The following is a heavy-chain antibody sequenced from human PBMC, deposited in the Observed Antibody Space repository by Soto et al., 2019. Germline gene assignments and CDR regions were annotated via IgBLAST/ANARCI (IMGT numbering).Heavy chain of an antibody. CDR3: ARDLHSGGKYWYFDI. V-gene: IGHV1-18*01. D-gene: IGHD4-17*01. J-gene: IGHJ2*01. CDR1: GYTFTHYG. CDR2: INSFSGDT. Sequence: QVQLVQSGAEVKKPGASVKVSCKASGYTFTHYGITWVRQAPGQGLEWMGWINSFSGDTNYPQKLQGRLTMATDTSTNTVYMELRNRRSYDTAVYYCARDLHSGGKYWYFDIWGRGTLVTVSS.